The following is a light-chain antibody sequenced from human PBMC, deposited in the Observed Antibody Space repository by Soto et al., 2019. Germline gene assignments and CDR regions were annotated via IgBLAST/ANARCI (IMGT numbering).Light chain of an antibody. CDR1: QSVSRN. J-gene: IGKJ4*01. CDR3: QQYNDWPLLT. V-gene: IGKV3-15*01. CDR2: GAF. Sequence: EIVMTQSPVTLSVSPGERATLSCRASQSVSRNLAWYQQKPGQAPRLLIYGAFTRATGVPARFSGSGSGTEFTLTISSLQSEDSAVYYCQQYNDWPLLTFGGGTKVETK.